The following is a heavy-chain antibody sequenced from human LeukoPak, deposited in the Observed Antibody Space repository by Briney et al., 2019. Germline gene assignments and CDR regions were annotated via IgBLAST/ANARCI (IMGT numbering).Heavy chain of an antibody. J-gene: IGHJ4*02. CDR1: GFAFSKLA. CDR2: IKSKTDGGTT. V-gene: IGHV3-15*01. Sequence: GGSLRLSCAASGFAFSKLAMGWVRQAPGKGLEWVGRIKSKTDGGTTDYAAPVKGRFTISRDDSKNTLYLQMNSLKAEDAAVYYCTTGQGYYYDSSGPIDYWGQGTLVTVSS. CDR3: TTGQGYYYDSSGPIDY. D-gene: IGHD3-22*01.